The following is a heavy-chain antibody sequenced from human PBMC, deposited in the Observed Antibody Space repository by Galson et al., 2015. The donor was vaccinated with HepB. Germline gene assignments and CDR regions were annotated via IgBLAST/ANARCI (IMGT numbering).Heavy chain of an antibody. J-gene: IGHJ4*02. Sequence: ETLSLTCTVSGGSISSYYWSWIRQPPGKGLEWIGYIYYSGSTNYNPSLKSRVTISVDTSKNQFSLKLSSVTAADTAVYYCARGTPSTYSSGWYAGFYYFDYWGQGTLVTVSS. V-gene: IGHV4-59*01. CDR3: ARGTPSTYSSGWYAGFYYFDY. D-gene: IGHD6-19*01. CDR1: GGSISSYY. CDR2: IYYSGST.